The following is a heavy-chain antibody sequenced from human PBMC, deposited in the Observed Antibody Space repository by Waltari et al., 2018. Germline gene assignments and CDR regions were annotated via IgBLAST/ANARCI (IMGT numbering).Heavy chain of an antibody. CDR1: GYTFTGYY. CDR3: ARGWYRASRSPPCY. CDR2: INPKSGGT. D-gene: IGHD2-15*01. Sequence: QVQLVQSGAEVKKPGASVKVSCKASGYTFTGYYMHWVRQAPGQGLEWMGWINPKSGGTNYAQKFQGRVTMTRDTSISTAYMELSRLRSDDTAVYYCARGWYRASRSPPCYWGQGTLVTVSS. V-gene: IGHV1-2*02. J-gene: IGHJ4*02.